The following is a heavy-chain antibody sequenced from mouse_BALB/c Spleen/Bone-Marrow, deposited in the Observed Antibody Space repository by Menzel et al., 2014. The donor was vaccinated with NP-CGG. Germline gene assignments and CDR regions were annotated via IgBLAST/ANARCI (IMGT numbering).Heavy chain of an antibody. CDR2: IYPGDGDT. D-gene: IGHD2-4*01. J-gene: IGHJ4*01. CDR3: ASVYDYGRGYAMDY. V-gene: IGHV1-80*01. CDR1: GYAFSNYG. Sequence: QVQLQQSGAEVMRPGSSVNISCKAPGYAFSNYGMNWVKQRPGQGLEWIGQIYPGDGDTNYNGKFKGRVTLTADKSSSTAYTQLSSLTSEDSAVYFCASVYDYGRGYAMDYWGQGTSVTVSS.